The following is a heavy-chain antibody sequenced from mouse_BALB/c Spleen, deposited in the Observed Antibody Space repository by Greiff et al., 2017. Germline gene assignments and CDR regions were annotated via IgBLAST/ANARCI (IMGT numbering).Heavy chain of an antibody. D-gene: IGHD5-1*01. Sequence: QVQLQQSGAELVKPGASVKLSCKASGYTFTSYWMHWVKQRPGQGLEWIGEIDPSDSYTNYNQKFKGKATLTVDKSSSTAYMQLSSLTSEDSAVYYCARLASTYFAYWGQGTLVTVSA. CDR3: ARLASTYFAY. J-gene: IGHJ3*01. CDR1: GYTFTSYW. V-gene: IGHV1-69*02. CDR2: IDPSDSYT.